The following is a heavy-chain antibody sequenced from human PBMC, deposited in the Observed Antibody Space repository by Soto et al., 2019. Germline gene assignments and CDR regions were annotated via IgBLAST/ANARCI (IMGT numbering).Heavy chain of an antibody. CDR2: INHSGST. CDR1: GGSFSGYY. CDR3: ARTREGY. J-gene: IGHJ4*02. Sequence: PSETLSLTCAVYGGSFSGYYWSWIRQPPGKGLEWIGEINHSGSTNYNPSLKSRVTISVDTSKNQFSLKLSSVTAADTAVYYCARTREGYWGQGTLVTVS. V-gene: IGHV4-34*01. D-gene: IGHD1-26*01.